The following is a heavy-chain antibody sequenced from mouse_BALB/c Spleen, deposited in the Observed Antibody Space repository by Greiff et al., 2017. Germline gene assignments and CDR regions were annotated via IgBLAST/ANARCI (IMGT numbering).Heavy chain of an antibody. CDR3: TRDDGTDDY. J-gene: IGHJ2*01. Sequence: DVKLVESGGGLVKPGGSLKLSCAASGFTFSGFTMSWVRQTPERGLEWVATISSGGSYTYYPDSVKGRFTISRDNAKKPLYLQMSSLKSEDTAMYYCTRDDGTDDYWGQGTTLTVSA. D-gene: IGHD2-3*01. V-gene: IGHV5-6-4*01. CDR2: ISSGGSYT. CDR1: GFTFSGFT.